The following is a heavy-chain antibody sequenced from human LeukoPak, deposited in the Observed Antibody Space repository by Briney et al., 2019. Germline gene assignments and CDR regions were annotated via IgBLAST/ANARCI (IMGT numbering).Heavy chain of an antibody. V-gene: IGHV3-23*01. D-gene: IGHD4-17*01. Sequence: TGGSLRLSCAASGFIFSNAWMNWVRQASGKGLEWVSAISGSGSSAYYADSVKGRFTISRDNSKNTLYLQMNSLRAEDTAIYYCAKETTVTTCDYWGQGTLVTVSS. CDR2: ISGSGSSA. J-gene: IGHJ4*02. CDR3: AKETTVTTCDY. CDR1: GFIFSNAW.